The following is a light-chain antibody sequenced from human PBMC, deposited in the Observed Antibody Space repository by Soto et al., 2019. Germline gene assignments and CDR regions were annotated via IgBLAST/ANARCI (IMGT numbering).Light chain of an antibody. CDR3: QQYTSYPWT. V-gene: IGKV1-5*01. CDR2: DAS. Sequence: DIQMTQSPPTLSASVGDRVTITCRASQSIGRWLAWYQQRPGKAPELLIYDASSLESGVPSRFSGSGSGTEFILTISSLQPDDFATYYCQQYTSYPWTFGQGTKVEIK. CDR1: QSIGRW. J-gene: IGKJ1*01.